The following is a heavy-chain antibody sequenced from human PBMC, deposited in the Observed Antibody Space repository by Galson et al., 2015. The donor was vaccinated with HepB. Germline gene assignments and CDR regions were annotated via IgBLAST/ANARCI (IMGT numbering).Heavy chain of an antibody. D-gene: IGHD2-15*01. CDR2: ISAYNGNT. Sequence: GSTFTSYGISWVRQAPGQGLEWMGWISAYNGNTNYAQKLQGRVTMTTDTSTSTAYMELRSLRSDDTAVYYCAGGGEVYCSGGSCYSGDWFDPWGQGTLVTVSS. J-gene: IGHJ5*02. CDR1: GSTFTSYG. CDR3: AGGGEVYCSGGSCYSGDWFDP. V-gene: IGHV1-18*01.